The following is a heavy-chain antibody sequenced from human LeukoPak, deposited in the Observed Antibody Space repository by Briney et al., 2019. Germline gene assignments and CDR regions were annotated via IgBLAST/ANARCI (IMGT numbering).Heavy chain of an antibody. D-gene: IGHD2-2*01. Sequence: GGSLRLSCAASGFTFSSYAMHWVRQAPGKGLEWVAVISYDGSNKYYADSVKGRFTISRDNSKNTLYLQMNSLRAEDTAVYYCARDLRLYRSSTSCYGGNFDYWGQGTLVTVSS. CDR2: ISYDGSNK. CDR1: GFTFSSYA. V-gene: IGHV3-30*04. CDR3: ARDLRLYRSSTSCYGGNFDY. J-gene: IGHJ4*02.